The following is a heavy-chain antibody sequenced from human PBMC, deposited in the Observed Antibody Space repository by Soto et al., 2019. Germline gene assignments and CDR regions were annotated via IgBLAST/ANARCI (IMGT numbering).Heavy chain of an antibody. CDR1: GGSFSGYY. D-gene: IGHD3-10*01. CDR2: INHSGST. CDR3: ARYYGSGSEEPHYFVY. J-gene: IGHJ4*02. V-gene: IGHV4-34*01. Sequence: SETLSLTCAVYGGSFSGYYGSWIRQPPGKGLEWIGEINHSGSTNYNPSLKSRVTISVDTSKNQFSLKLSSVTAADTAVYYCARYYGSGSEEPHYFVYWGQGTLVTVSS.